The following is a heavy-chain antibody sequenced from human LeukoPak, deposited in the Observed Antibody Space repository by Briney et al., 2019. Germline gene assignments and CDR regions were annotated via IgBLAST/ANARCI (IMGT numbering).Heavy chain of an antibody. V-gene: IGHV1-18*01. CDR2: ISAFNGDT. J-gene: IGHJ4*02. Sequence: GASVKVSCKASGYTFASYGISWVRQAPGQGLEWMGWISAFNGDTNYAQKFQGRVTMTRDTSISTAYMELSRLRSDDTAVYYCARDAAAGPGSYWGQGTLVTVSS. CDR1: GYTFASYG. CDR3: ARDAAAGPGSY. D-gene: IGHD6-13*01.